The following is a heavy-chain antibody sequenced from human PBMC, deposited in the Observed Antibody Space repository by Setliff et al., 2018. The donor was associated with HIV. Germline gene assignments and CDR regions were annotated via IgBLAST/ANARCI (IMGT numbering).Heavy chain of an antibody. CDR1: GGSISSGSYY. D-gene: IGHD3-10*01. Sequence: SETLSLTCTVSGGSISSGSYYWAWIRQPPGKGLEYIGSIHYNEKTYYNPSRKSRVTISVDTSKNQFSLRLSSVTAGDTAVYYCTRRRGPMVRGVDPTPSYYFDYWGQGTLVTVSS. J-gene: IGHJ4*02. V-gene: IGHV4-39*07. CDR2: IHYNEKT. CDR3: TRRRGPMVRGVDPTPSYYFDY.